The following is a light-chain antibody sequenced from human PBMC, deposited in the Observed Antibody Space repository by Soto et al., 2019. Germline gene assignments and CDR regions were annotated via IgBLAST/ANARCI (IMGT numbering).Light chain of an antibody. Sequence: EIVLTQSPATLSLSPGERAILSCSASQSVSSYLAWYQQKPGQAPRLLIFNASNRATGIPARFSGSGSGTDFTLTISSLEPEDFALYYCQQRSNWPINFGQGTRLEI. CDR3: QQRSNWPIN. V-gene: IGKV3-11*01. CDR1: QSVSSY. CDR2: NAS. J-gene: IGKJ5*01.